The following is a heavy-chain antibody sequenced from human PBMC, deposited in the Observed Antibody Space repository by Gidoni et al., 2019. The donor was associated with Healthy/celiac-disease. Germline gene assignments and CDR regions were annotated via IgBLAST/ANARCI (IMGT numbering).Heavy chain of an antibody. CDR3: ARGSFPPYCSSTSCYTEDPYYYYGMDV. D-gene: IGHD2-2*02. Sequence: QVQLVQSGAEVKKPGSSVKVSCKASGGTFSSYAISWVRQAPGQGLEWMGGIIPIFGTANYAQKFQGRVTITADESTSTAYMELSSLRSEDTAVYYCARGSFPPYCSSTSCYTEDPYYYYGMDVWGQGTTVTVSS. J-gene: IGHJ6*02. CDR1: GGTFSSYA. CDR2: IIPIFGTA. V-gene: IGHV1-69*01.